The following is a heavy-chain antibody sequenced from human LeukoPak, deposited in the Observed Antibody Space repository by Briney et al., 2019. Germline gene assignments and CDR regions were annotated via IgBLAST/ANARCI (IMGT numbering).Heavy chain of an antibody. Sequence: SETLSLTCAVSGVSISSGGYSWSWIRQPPGKGLEWIGYIYHSGSTYYNPSLKSRVTISVDRSKNQFSLKLSSVTAADTAVYYCASARGYSGYETLEYWGQGTLVTVSS. J-gene: IGHJ4*02. CDR2: IYHSGST. D-gene: IGHD5-12*01. V-gene: IGHV4-30-2*01. CDR1: GVSISSGGYS. CDR3: ASARGYSGYETLEY.